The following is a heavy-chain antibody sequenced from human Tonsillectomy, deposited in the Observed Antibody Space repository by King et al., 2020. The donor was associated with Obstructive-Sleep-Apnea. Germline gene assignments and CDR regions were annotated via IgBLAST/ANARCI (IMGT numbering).Heavy chain of an antibody. J-gene: IGHJ4*02. CDR2: INPSGGSA. D-gene: IGHD2-21*02. Sequence: VQLVQSGAEVKKPGASVKVSCKASGYIFINYYMHWVRQAPGQGLEWMGIINPSGGSASYAEKFQGRVTTTRDTSTSTVYMELSSLRSEDTAVYYCTRGGGDIMLTYYWGQGTLVTVSS. CDR1: GYIFINYY. CDR3: TRGGGDIMLTYY. V-gene: IGHV1-46*01.